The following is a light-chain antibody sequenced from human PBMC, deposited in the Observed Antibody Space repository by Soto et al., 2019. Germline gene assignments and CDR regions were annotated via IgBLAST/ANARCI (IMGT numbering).Light chain of an antibody. Sequence: EIVLTQSPATLSLSPGERATLSCRASQSVSSYLAWYQQKPGQAPRLHIYDASNRATGIPARFSGSGSGTDFTLTISSLEPEDFAVYYCQQRSIFGPGTKVDIK. CDR2: DAS. CDR3: QQRSI. J-gene: IGKJ3*01. CDR1: QSVSSY. V-gene: IGKV3-11*01.